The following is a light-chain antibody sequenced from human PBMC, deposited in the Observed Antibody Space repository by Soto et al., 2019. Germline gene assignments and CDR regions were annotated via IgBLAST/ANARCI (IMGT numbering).Light chain of an antibody. CDR2: SAS. J-gene: IGKJ1*01. CDR3: QQYYSSPWT. V-gene: IGKV3-20*01. CDR1: QSVSSNY. Sequence: EIVLTQSPDTLSLSPGERATLSCRASQSVSSNYLAWYQQKPGQAPGPLIYSASTRASSFPDRFSGSGSGTEFTLTISRLESEDFAVYYCQQYYSSPWTFGLGTKVDIK.